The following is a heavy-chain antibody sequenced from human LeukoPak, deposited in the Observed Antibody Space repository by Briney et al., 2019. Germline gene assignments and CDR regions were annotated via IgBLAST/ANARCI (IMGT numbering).Heavy chain of an antibody. J-gene: IGHJ4*02. CDR1: GFSFSSYW. D-gene: IGHD1-14*01. Sequence: PGGSLRLSCAASGFSFSSYWMSWVRQPQGKGLEWVANIKRDGSEKYYVDSVKGRFTISRDNAKNSLYLQMDSLRAEDTAVYYCAGNLGYWGQGTLVTVSS. V-gene: IGHV3-7*01. CDR2: IKRDGSEK. CDR3: AGNLGY.